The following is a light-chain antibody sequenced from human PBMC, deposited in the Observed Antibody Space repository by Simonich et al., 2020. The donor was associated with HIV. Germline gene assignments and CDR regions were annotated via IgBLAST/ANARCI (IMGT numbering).Light chain of an antibody. Sequence: QSALTQPASVSGSPGQSITIPCTGTSSDVGGYNYVSWYQQHPGKAPKLMIYDVSKRPSGVSERFSGSKSGNTASLTISGLQAEDEAEYHCNSYTSSSTVIFGGGTWLTVL. CDR3: NSYTSSSTVI. J-gene: IGLJ2*01. CDR2: DVS. CDR1: SSDVGGYNY. V-gene: IGLV2-14*01.